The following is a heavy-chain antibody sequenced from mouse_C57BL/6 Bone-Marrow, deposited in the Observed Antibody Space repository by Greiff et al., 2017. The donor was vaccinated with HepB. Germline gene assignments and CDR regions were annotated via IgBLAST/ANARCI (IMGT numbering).Heavy chain of an antibody. CDR3: TTRNFDY. CDR2: IDPENGDT. CDR1: GFNIKDDY. J-gene: IGHJ2*01. Sequence: EVKVEESGAELVRPGASVKLSCTASGFNIKDDYMHWVKQRPEQGLEWIGWIDPENGDTEYASKFQGKATITADTSSNTAYLQLSSLTSEDTAVYYCTTRNFDYWGQGTTLTVSS. V-gene: IGHV14-4*01.